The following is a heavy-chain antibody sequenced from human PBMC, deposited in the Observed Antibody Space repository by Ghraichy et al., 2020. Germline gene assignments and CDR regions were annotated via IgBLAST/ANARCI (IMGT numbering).Heavy chain of an antibody. CDR3: ARLETSYYYYGMDV. Sequence: ASVKVSCKASGYTFSGYYMHWVRQAPGQGLEWMGWINPKSGGTDYAQKFQGWVTMTRDTSVSTAYMELSRLGSDDTAGYYCARLETSYYYYGMDVWGQGTTVTVSS. J-gene: IGHJ6*02. CDR1: GYTFSGYY. V-gene: IGHV1-2*04. CDR2: INPKSGGT. D-gene: IGHD1/OR15-1a*01.